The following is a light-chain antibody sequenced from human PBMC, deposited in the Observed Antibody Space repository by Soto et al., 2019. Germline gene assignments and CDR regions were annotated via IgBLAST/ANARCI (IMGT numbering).Light chain of an antibody. Sequence: EIVLTQSPGTLSLSPGEGATLSCRASQSVSSNYLAWYQQKPGQAPRLLIYGASGRVTGIPDRFTGSGSGTVFTLTITRLEPEDFAVYYCQQYAASPRSFGQGTKLEIK. J-gene: IGKJ2*03. V-gene: IGKV3-20*01. CDR3: QQYAASPRS. CDR1: QSVSSNY. CDR2: GAS.